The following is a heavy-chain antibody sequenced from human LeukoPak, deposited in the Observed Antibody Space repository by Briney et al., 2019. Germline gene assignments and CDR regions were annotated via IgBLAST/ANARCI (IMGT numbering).Heavy chain of an antibody. CDR1: AGSISSYY. Sequence: KTSETLSLTCTVSAGSISSYYWSWIRQPPGKGLEWIGYIYYSGSTNYNPSLKSRVTISVDTSKNQFSLKLSSVTAADTAVYYCARGKYYYGSGSYSFDYWGQGTLVTVSS. J-gene: IGHJ4*02. CDR2: IYYSGST. D-gene: IGHD3-10*01. V-gene: IGHV4-59*01. CDR3: ARGKYYYGSGSYSFDY.